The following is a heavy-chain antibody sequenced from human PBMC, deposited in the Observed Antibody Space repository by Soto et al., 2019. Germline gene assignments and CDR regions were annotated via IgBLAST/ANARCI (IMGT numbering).Heavy chain of an antibody. CDR3: ARDGPGLGERLPFDY. D-gene: IGHD3-16*01. V-gene: IGHV3-33*01. CDR1: GFTFSSYG. CDR2: IWYDGSNK. Sequence: QVQLVESGGGVVQPGRSLRLSCAASGFTFSSYGMHWVRQAPGKGLEWVAVIWYDGSNKYYADSVKGRFTISRDNSKKTLYLQMNSLRAEDTAVYYCARDGPGLGERLPFDYWGQGTLVTVSS. J-gene: IGHJ4*02.